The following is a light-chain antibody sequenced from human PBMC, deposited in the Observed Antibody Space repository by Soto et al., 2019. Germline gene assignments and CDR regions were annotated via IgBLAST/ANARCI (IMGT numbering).Light chain of an antibody. J-gene: IGLJ2*01. CDR2: EVS. V-gene: IGLV2-8*01. CDR1: SSDVGGYNY. Sequence: QSALTQPPSASGSPGLSVTISCTGTSSDVGGYNYVSWYQQHPGKAPKLMIYEVSKRPSGVPDRFSGSKSGNTASLTVSGLQAEDEADYYCSSYAGSNKLFGGGTKLTVL. CDR3: SSYAGSNKL.